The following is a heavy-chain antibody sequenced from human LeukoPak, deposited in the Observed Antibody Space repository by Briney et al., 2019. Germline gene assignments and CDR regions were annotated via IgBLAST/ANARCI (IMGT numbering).Heavy chain of an antibody. CDR1: GYTFTGYY. J-gene: IGHJ4*02. CDR3: AREDCTNGVCYMSDY. CDR2: INPNSGGT. V-gene: IGHV1-2*02. Sequence: GASVKVSCKASGYTFTGYYMHWVRQAPGQGLEWMGWINPNSGGTNYAQKFQGRLTMTRDTSISTAYMELSRLRSDDTAVYYCAREDCTNGVCYMSDYWGQGTLVTVSS. D-gene: IGHD2-8*01.